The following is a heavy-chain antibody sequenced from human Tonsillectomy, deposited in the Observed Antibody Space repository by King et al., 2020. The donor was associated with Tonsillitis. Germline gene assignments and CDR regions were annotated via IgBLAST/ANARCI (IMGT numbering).Heavy chain of an antibody. J-gene: IGHJ4*02. Sequence: VQLQESGPGLVKPSETLSLTCTVSGGSISSYYWSWIRQPPGKGLEWIGYIYYSGSTNYNPSLKSRVTISVATSKNQFSLKLSSVTAADTAVYYCARDSSIAVAEYYFDYWGQGTLVTVSS. CDR2: IYYSGST. V-gene: IGHV4-59*01. CDR3: ARDSSIAVAEYYFDY. D-gene: IGHD6-19*01. CDR1: GGSISSYY.